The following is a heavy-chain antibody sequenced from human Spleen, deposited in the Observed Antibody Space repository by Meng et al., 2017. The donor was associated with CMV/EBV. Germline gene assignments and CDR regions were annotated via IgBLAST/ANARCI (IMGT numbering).Heavy chain of an antibody. CDR2: INPDSGGR. Sequence: ASVKVSCKASGNTFTGYYFHWVRQAPGQGLECMGWINPDSGGRNYVQKFQGRVTMTRDTSISTAYMELSRLRSEDTAVYYCARDLRPGTTIFGVRSVHYGMDVWGQGTTVTVSS. D-gene: IGHD3-3*01. V-gene: IGHV1-2*02. J-gene: IGHJ6*02. CDR3: ARDLRPGTTIFGVRSVHYGMDV. CDR1: GNTFTGYY.